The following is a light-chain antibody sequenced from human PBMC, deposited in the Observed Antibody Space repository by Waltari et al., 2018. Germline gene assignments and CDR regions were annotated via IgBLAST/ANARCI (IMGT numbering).Light chain of an antibody. Sequence: DIQMTQSPSSLSASVGDRVTITCQATEDITNYLNWYQQKPGKAPNLLIYESSNLETGVPSRFSGSGSGTDFTFAISSLQPEDVATYYCQQYHDLPTFGQGTRLEIK. CDR1: EDITNY. J-gene: IGKJ5*01. CDR2: ESS. V-gene: IGKV1-33*01. CDR3: QQYHDLPT.